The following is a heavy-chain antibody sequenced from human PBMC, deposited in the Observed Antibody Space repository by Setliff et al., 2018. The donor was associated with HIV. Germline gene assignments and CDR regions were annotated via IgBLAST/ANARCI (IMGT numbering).Heavy chain of an antibody. D-gene: IGHD1-26*01. CDR2: ISYDGSNK. Sequence: GGSLRLSCAASGFTFSSYGMRWVRQAPGKGLEWVAVISYDGSNKYYADSVKGRFTISRDNSKNTLYLQMNSLRAEDTAVYYCAKGAGWELPMDHDAFDIWGQGTMVTVSS. CDR1: GFTFSSYG. J-gene: IGHJ3*02. CDR3: AKGAGWELPMDHDAFDI. V-gene: IGHV3-30*18.